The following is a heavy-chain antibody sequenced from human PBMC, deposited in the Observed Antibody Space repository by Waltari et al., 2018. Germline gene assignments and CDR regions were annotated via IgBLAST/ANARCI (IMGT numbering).Heavy chain of an antibody. J-gene: IGHJ4*02. V-gene: IGHV4-59*01. D-gene: IGHD6-13*01. CDR3: VRDICRDAAGCRYFDH. CDR1: GCPISTYY. Sequence: QVRLRESGPGLVKPSETLSLSCMVSGCPISTYYWSWIRQAPGKGLEYIGYIHSSGATKSNPSLEGRVTISLDTSKKEFYLNLTSVTAADTAVYFCVRDICRDAAGCRYFDHWGQGRLVTVSS. CDR2: IHSSGAT.